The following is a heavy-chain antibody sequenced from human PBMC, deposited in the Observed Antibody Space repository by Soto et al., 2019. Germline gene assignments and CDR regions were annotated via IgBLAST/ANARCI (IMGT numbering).Heavy chain of an antibody. Sequence: QVQLVQSGAEVKKTGSSVKVSCKASGGTFSCLAISWVRQAPGQGLEWMGGLVTVFGTANYAQKFQGRVTITADTSTSTSYMELGSLRSEDTAVYYCARSPGVFVYWGQGTLVTVSS. J-gene: IGHJ4*02. CDR3: ARSPGVFVY. CDR1: GGTFSCLA. D-gene: IGHD3-10*01. CDR2: LVTVFGTA. V-gene: IGHV1-69*06.